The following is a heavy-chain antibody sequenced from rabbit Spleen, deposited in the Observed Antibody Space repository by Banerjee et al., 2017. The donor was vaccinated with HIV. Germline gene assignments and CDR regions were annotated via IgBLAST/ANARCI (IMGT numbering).Heavy chain of an antibody. V-gene: IGHV1S43*01. CDR3: ARPYAIDSRYYAGYFDL. Sequence: QSLEESGGDLVKPGASLTLSCTASGFSFSNYYYMCWVRQAPGKGLELIACIYSGSGSTNYASWAKGRFTITRSTSLNTVDLKMTSLTAADAATYFCARPYAIDSRYYAGYFDLWGPGTLVTVS. J-gene: IGHJ4*01. CDR2: IYSGSGST. CDR1: GFSFSNYYY. D-gene: IGHD1-1*01.